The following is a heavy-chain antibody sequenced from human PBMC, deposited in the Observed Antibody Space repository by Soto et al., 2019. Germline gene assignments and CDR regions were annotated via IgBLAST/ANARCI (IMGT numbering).Heavy chain of an antibody. CDR3: ARDPGYGSGSYYDY. J-gene: IGHJ4*02. V-gene: IGHV1-2*04. CDR1: GYTFTGYY. CDR2: INPNSGGT. D-gene: IGHD3-10*01. Sequence: QVQLVQSGAEVKKPGASVKVSCKASGYTFTGYYMHWVRQAPGQGLEWMGWINPNSGGTNYAQTLQGWVTMTRDTSISTAYMELSRLRSDDTAVYYCARDPGYGSGSYYDYWGQGTLVTVSS.